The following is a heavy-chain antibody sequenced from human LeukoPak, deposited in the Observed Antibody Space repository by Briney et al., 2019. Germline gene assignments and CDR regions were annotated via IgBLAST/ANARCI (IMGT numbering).Heavy chain of an antibody. Sequence: SETLSLTCTVFGGSISGYYWSWLRQSPEKGLEWIGYIYHSGFTHYNPSLRSRVTISVDLSRNQFSLKLTSATAEDTAMYYCARDQRCSRFDGGCDQWFFDLWGRGTLVTVSS. CDR1: GGSISGYY. J-gene: IGHJ2*01. CDR2: IYHSGFT. D-gene: IGHD3-10*02. CDR3: ARDQRCSRFDGGCDQWFFDL. V-gene: IGHV4-59*01.